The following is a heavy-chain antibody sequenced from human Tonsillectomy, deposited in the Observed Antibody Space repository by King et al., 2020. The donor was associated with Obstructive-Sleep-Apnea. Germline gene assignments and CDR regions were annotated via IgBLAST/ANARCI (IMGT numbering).Heavy chain of an antibody. V-gene: IGHV4-59*08. CDR2: IYYSGST. Sequence: VQLQESGPGLVKPSETLSLTCTVSGGSISSYYWSWIRQPPGKGLEWIGYIYYSGSTNYNPSLKSRVTISVDTSKNQFSLKLSSVTAADTAVYYCARTYGDYRFYGIYYFDYWGQGTLVTVSS. CDR1: GGSISSYY. J-gene: IGHJ4*02. D-gene: IGHD4-17*01. CDR3: ARTYGDYRFYGIYYFDY.